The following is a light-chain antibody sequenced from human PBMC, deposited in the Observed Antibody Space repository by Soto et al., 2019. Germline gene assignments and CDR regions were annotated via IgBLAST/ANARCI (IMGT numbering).Light chain of an antibody. J-gene: IGKJ4*01. CDR1: KAIASF. CDR2: SAS. CDR3: QQYNSYPLT. Sequence: DIQLTQSPSFLSASVGDRVTITCRASKAIASFLAWYQQKPGEAPKLPIYSASTLQSGVPSRFSGSGSGTEFTLTISSLQPDDFATYYCQQYNSYPLTFGGGTKVDIK. V-gene: IGKV1-9*01.